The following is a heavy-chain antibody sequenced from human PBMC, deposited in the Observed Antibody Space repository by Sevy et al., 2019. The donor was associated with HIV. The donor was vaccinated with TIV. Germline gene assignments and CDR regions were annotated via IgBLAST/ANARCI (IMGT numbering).Heavy chain of an antibody. V-gene: IGHV3-21*01. CDR1: GFTFSSYS. Sequence: GESLKISCAASGFTFSSYSMNWVRQAPGKGLEWVSSISSSSSYIYYADSVKGRFTISRDNAKNSLYLQMNSLRAEDTAVYYCASGLVGATNVTNDYWGQGTLVTVSS. J-gene: IGHJ4*02. CDR3: ASGLVGATNVTNDY. CDR2: ISSSSSYI. D-gene: IGHD1-26*01.